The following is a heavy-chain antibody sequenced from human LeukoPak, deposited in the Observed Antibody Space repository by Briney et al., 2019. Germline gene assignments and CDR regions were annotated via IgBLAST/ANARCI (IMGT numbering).Heavy chain of an antibody. D-gene: IGHD6-13*01. CDR1: GGSISSGGYY. Sequence: PSQTLSLTCTVSGGSISSGGYYWSWIRQHPGTGLEWIGYIYYSGSTYYNPSLKSRVTISVDTSKNQFSLKLSSVTAADTAVYYCARDSSSWYSYYYGMDVWGQGTTVTVSS. V-gene: IGHV4-31*03. CDR3: ARDSSSWYSYYYGMDV. J-gene: IGHJ6*02. CDR2: IYYSGST.